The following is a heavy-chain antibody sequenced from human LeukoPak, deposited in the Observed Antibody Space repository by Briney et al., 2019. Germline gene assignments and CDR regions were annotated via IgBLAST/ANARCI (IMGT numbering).Heavy chain of an antibody. V-gene: IGHV1-46*01. J-gene: IGHJ3*02. CDR1: GYTSTSYY. Sequence: ASVKVSCKASGYTSTSYYMHWVRQAPGQGLEWMGITNPSGGSTSYAQKFQGRVTMTRDTSTSTVYMELSSLRSEDTAVYYCAIGGVAAGAFDIWGQGTMVTVSS. CDR3: AIGGVAAGAFDI. D-gene: IGHD3-10*01. CDR2: TNPSGGST.